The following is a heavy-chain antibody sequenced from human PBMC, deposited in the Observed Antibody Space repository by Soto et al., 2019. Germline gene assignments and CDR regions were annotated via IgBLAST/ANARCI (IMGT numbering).Heavy chain of an antibody. CDR3: ARVDSGGRGRVVAARDGAFDI. CDR2: IYYSGST. V-gene: IGHV4-59*01. CDR1: GGSISSYY. D-gene: IGHD2-15*01. Sequence: QVQLQESGPGLVKPSETLSLTCTVSGGSISSYYWSWIRQPPGKGLEWIGYIYYSGSTNYNPSLKSRVTISVDTSKNQFSLKLSSVTAADTAVYYCARVDSGGRGRVVAARDGAFDIWGQGTMVTVSS. J-gene: IGHJ3*02.